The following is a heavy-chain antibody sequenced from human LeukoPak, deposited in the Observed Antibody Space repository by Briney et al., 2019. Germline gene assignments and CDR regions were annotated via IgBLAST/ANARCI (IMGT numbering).Heavy chain of an antibody. Sequence: KPSQTLSLTCTVSGGSISSGDYYWSWIRQPPGKGLEWIGYIYYSGSTYYNPSLKSRVILSLDKSANQFSLNLSSVTAADTAVYYCARFSPRAMGNYLDFWGQGTLVTVSS. D-gene: IGHD7-27*01. J-gene: IGHJ4*02. CDR3: ARFSPRAMGNYLDF. CDR1: GGSISSGDYY. V-gene: IGHV4-30-4*01. CDR2: IYYSGST.